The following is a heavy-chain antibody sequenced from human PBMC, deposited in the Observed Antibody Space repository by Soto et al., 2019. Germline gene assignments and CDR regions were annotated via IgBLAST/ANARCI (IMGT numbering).Heavy chain of an antibody. D-gene: IGHD3-22*01. V-gene: IGHV4-30-2*02. CDR1: GGSISSGGYS. Sequence: PSETLSLTCAVSGGSISSGGYSWSWIRQPPGKGLEWIGYIYHSGSTNYNPSLKSRVTISADTSKNQFSLNLSSVTAADTAVYYCVRNSRYYDSSGYYLWFDPWGQGTLVTVSS. CDR3: VRNSRYYDSSGYYLWFDP. CDR2: IYHSGST. J-gene: IGHJ5*02.